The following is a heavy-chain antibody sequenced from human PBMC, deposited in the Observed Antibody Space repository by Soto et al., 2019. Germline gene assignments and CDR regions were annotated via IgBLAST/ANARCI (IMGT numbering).Heavy chain of an antibody. V-gene: IGHV4-31*03. Sequence: QVQLQESGPGLVKPSQTLSLTCTVSGGSISSGGYYWSWIRQHPGKGLEWIGYIYYSGSTYYNPSLQSRXXIXVXXSKNQFSLKLSSVTAADTAVYYCARASHGDHNFDYWGQGTLVTVSS. CDR2: IYYSGST. D-gene: IGHD4-17*01. J-gene: IGHJ4*02. CDR1: GGSISSGGYY. CDR3: ARASHGDHNFDY.